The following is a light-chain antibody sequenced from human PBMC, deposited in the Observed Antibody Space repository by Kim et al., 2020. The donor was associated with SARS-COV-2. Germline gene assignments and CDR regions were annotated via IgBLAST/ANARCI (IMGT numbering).Light chain of an antibody. CDR1: SLRSYY. CDR3: NSRDSSGNILV. Sequence: SSELTQDPAVSVALGQTVRITCQGDSLRSYYASWYQQKPGQAPVLVIYGKNNRPSGIPDRFSGSSSGNTASLTITGAQAEDEADYYCNSRDSSGNILVFGGGTQLTV. V-gene: IGLV3-19*01. J-gene: IGLJ2*01. CDR2: GKN.